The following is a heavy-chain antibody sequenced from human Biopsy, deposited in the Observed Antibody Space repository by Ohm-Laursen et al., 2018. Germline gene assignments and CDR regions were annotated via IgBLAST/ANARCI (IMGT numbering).Heavy chain of an antibody. V-gene: IGHV4-4*07. CDR2: LYTSGDT. D-gene: IGHD1-7*01. CDR3: ATGPKRLTGTSYFES. J-gene: IGHJ4*02. CDR1: GDLNSNYY. Sequence: PSETLSLTCSVSGDLNSNYYWSWVRQSAGKGLEWIGRLYTSGDTNYNPSLKSRVSVSEDTSRRQFSLRLTSVTAADTAVYYCATGPKRLTGTSYFESWGRGILVTVSS.